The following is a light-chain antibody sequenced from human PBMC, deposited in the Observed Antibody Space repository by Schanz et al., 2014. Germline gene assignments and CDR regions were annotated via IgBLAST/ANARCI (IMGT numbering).Light chain of an antibody. CDR1: QSVSTY. CDR3: QQYGVSPLT. V-gene: IGKV3-20*01. J-gene: IGKJ4*01. CDR2: GAS. Sequence: EIVMTQSPVTLSVSPGERATLSCRASQSVSTYLAWYQQKPGQAPRLLIYGASTRATGIPDRFSGSGSGTDFTLTISSLEPEDFAVYYCQQYGVSPLTFGGGTKVEIQ.